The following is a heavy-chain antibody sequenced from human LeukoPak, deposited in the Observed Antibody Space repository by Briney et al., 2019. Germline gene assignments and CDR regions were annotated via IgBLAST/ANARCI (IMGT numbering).Heavy chain of an antibody. CDR1: GFTFINAW. CDR2: IKSGGTA. D-gene: IGHD1-26*01. V-gene: IGHV3-15*01. CDR3: TADTPYTGSGEFEY. Sequence: GGSLRLSCAASGFTFINAWMTWVRQAPGKGLEWVGRIKSGGTADYAAPVRGRFTISRDDSKNTLSLQMNSLETEDTAMYYCTADTPYTGSGEFEYWGQGTLVTVSS. J-gene: IGHJ4*02.